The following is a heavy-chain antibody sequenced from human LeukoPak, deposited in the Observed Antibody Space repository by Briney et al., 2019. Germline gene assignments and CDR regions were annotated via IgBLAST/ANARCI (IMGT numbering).Heavy chain of an antibody. CDR2: INPNSGGT. CDR3: ARDSYDDSSAYYSSEYFQH. V-gene: IGHV1-2*02. Sequence: ASVKVSCKASGYSFTGYYMHWVRQAPGQGLEWMGWINPNSGGTNYAQKFQGRVTMTRDTSISTAYMELSRLRSDDTAVYYCARDSYDDSSAYYSSEYFQHWGQGTLVTVSS. D-gene: IGHD3-22*01. J-gene: IGHJ1*01. CDR1: GYSFTGYY.